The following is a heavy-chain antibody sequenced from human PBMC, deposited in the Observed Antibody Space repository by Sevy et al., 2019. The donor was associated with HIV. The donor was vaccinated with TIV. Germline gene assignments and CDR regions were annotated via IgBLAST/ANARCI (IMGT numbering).Heavy chain of an antibody. CDR2: ISSSSSTM. V-gene: IGHV3-48*02. J-gene: IGHJ4*02. CDR3: ARAIVTRSGYSSGWYYFDY. Sequence: GGSLRLSYAASGFTFSSYSMSWVRQAPGKGLEWVSYISSSSSTMYYADSVKGRFTISRDNAKNSLYLQMNSLRDEDTAVYYCARAIVTRSGYSSGWYYFDYWGQGTLVTVSS. D-gene: IGHD6-19*01. CDR1: GFTFSSYS.